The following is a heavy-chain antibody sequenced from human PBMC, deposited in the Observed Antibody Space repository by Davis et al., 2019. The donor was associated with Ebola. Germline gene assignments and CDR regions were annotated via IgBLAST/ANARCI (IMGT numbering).Heavy chain of an antibody. V-gene: IGHV4-59*01. CDR2: IYYSGST. CDR3: ARSHSDWLLPFDY. CDR1: CGSISSYY. J-gene: IGHJ4*02. D-gene: IGHD3-9*01. Sequence: SETLSLTSTVSCGSISSYYPSWIRHPPGKGLEWIGYIYYSGSTDYSPSLGGRATISLDTSKNQFSLRLSSVTAADTAIYYCARSHSDWLLPFDYWGQGTLATVSS.